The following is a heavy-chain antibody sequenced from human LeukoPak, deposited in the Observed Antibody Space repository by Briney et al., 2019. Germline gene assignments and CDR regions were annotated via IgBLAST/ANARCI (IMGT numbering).Heavy chain of an antibody. CDR2: ISRDSGTI. V-gene: IGHV3-9*01. Sequence: QSGRSLRLSCAASGFIFNDYAMHWVRQAPGKGLEWVSGISRDSGTIVYADSVKGRFTISRDNAKNSLYLQMNSLRAEDTAVYYCARAPDLYWGQGTLVTVSS. J-gene: IGHJ4*02. CDR1: GFIFNDYA. D-gene: IGHD1-14*01. CDR3: ARAPDLY.